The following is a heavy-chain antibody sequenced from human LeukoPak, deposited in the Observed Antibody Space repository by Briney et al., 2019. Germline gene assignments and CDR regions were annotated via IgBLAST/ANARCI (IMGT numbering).Heavy chain of an antibody. CDR2: ISGNNGNT. V-gene: IGHV1-18*04. D-gene: IGHD4-11*01. CDR1: GYTFTSYG. Sequence: ASVKVSCKASGYTFTSYGIGWVRQAPGQGLEWMGWISGNNGNTKYAQKVQGRVTMTTDTSTSTAYMELRSLRSDDTAVYYCARNPLQSSYYGMDVWGQGTTVTVSS. J-gene: IGHJ6*02. CDR3: ARNPLQSSYYGMDV.